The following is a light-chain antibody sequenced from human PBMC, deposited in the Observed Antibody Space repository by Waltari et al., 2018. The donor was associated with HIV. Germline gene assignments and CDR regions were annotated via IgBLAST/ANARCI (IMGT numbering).Light chain of an antibody. CDR2: DAS. Sequence: ELVLTQSPVTLSLSPGERATLSCRASQSVNTYLAWYQQKPGQAPSFFFYDASSRATGIPARFRGSGSGTDFTLTITSLEPDDFAVYYCQQRSNWPPGFTFGQGTKLEIK. CDR3: QQRSNWPPGFT. J-gene: IGKJ2*01. CDR1: QSVNTY. V-gene: IGKV3-11*01.